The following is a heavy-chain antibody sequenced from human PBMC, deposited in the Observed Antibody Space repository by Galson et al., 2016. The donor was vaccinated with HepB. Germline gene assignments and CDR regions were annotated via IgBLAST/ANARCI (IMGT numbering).Heavy chain of an antibody. CDR1: GFTFSSYE. J-gene: IGHJ6*02. CDR3: ARYRYYYGWGSHFVTNYYYAMDV. Sequence: SLRLSCAASGFTFSSYEMNWVRQAPGKGLEWVSHISYSGSTTYYADSVKGRFTISRDNTKNALYLQMNSLRAEDTATYYCARYRYYYGWGSHFVTNYYYAMDVWGQGTTVTVSS. D-gene: IGHD3-10*01. V-gene: IGHV3-48*03. CDR2: ISYSGSTT.